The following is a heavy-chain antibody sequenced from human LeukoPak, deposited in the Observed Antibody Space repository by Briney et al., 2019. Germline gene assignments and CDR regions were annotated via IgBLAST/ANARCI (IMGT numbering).Heavy chain of an antibody. D-gene: IGHD6-19*01. CDR3: ARDSFSSGWYVGAYFDY. CDR2: INPSGGST. V-gene: IGHV1-46*01. J-gene: IGHJ4*02. Sequence: ASVKVSCKASGYTFTSYYMHWVRQAPGQGLEWMGIINPSGGSTSYAQKFQGRVTMTRDTSTSTVYMELSSLRSEDTAVYYCARDSFSSGWYVGAYFDYWGQGTLVTVSS. CDR1: GYTFTSYY.